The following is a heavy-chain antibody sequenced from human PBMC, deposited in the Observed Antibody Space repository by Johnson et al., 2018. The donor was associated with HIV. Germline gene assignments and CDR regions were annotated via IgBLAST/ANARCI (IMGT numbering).Heavy chain of an antibody. Sequence: QVQLVESGGGLVQPGGSLRLSCAASGFTFSSYAMHWVSQAPGKGLDWVAVISYDGSNTYYEDSVKGRFTISRDNSNNILYLQMNSLRVDDTAVYYCAKVAVATAAGGVALDIWGPGTMVTVS. CDR1: GFTFSSYA. CDR2: ISYDGSNT. V-gene: IGHV3-30*04. CDR3: AKVAVATAAGGVALDI. D-gene: IGHD6-13*01. J-gene: IGHJ3*02.